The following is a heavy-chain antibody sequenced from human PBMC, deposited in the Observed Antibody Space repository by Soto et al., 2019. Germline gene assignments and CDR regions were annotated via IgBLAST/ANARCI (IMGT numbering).Heavy chain of an antibody. Sequence: SETLSLTCTVSGGSISSGGYYWSWIRQHPGKGVEWIGYIYYSGSTYYNPSLKSRVTISVDTSKNQFSLKLSSVTAADTAVYYCARDDSSGYIVWGQGTLVNVSS. CDR1: GGSISSGGYY. V-gene: IGHV4-31*03. CDR2: IYYSGST. D-gene: IGHD3-22*01. J-gene: IGHJ4*02. CDR3: ARDDSSGYIV.